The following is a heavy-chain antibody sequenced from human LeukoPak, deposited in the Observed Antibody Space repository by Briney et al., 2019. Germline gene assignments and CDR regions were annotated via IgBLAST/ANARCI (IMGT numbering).Heavy chain of an antibody. D-gene: IGHD4-17*01. J-gene: IGHJ4*02. Sequence: PSETLSLTCAVYGGSFSGYYWSWIRQPPGKGLEWIGEINHSGSTNYNPSLKSRVTISVDTSKNQFPLKLSSVTAADTAVYYCALETVTYDYWGQGTLVTVSS. V-gene: IGHV4-34*01. CDR3: ALETVTYDY. CDR1: GGSFSGYY. CDR2: INHSGST.